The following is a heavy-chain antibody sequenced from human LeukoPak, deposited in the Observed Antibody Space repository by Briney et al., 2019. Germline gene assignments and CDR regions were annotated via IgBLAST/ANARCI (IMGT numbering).Heavy chain of an antibody. J-gene: IGHJ4*02. CDR1: GGSISSSSYY. CDR2: IYYSGST. V-gene: IGHV4-39*02. Sequence: SETLSLTCTVSGGSISSSSYYWGWIRQPPGKGLEWIGSIYYSGSTYYNPSLKSRVTISVDTSKNQFSLKLSSVTAADTAVYYCARDADSSSWSYYFDYWGQGTLVTVSS. D-gene: IGHD6-13*01. CDR3: ARDADSSSWSYYFDY.